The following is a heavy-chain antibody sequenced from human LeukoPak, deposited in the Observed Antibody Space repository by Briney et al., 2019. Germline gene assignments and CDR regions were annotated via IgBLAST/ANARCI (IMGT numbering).Heavy chain of an antibody. J-gene: IGHJ4*02. CDR2: ISSSSSYI. CDR3: ASGRLSGKGYDH. V-gene: IGHV3-21*01. Sequence: GGSLRLSCAASGFTFSSYSMNWVRQAPGKGLEWVSSISSSSSYIYYADSVKGRFTISRDNAKNSLYLQMNSLRAEDAAVYYCASGRLSGKGYDHWGQGTLVTVSS. CDR1: GFTFSSYS. D-gene: IGHD1-26*01.